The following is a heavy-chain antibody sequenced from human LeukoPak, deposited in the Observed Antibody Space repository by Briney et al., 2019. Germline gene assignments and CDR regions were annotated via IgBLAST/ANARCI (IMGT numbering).Heavy chain of an antibody. V-gene: IGHV4-59*08. J-gene: IGHJ5*02. CDR1: GGSISSYY. Sequence: SETLSLTCTVSGGSISSYYWSWIRQPSGKGPEWIGYIYYSGSTNYNPSLKSRVTISVDTSKNQFSLKLSSVTAADTAVYYCARVTVGSYYPVCWFDPWGQGTLVTVSS. CDR3: ARVTVGSYYPVCWFDP. CDR2: IYYSGST. D-gene: IGHD3-10*01.